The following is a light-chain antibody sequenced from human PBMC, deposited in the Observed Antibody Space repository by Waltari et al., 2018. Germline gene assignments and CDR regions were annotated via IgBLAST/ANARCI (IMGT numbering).Light chain of an antibody. CDR2: KVS. CDR1: ESLVYSDGNTY. CDR3: MQGKSWPLT. J-gene: IGKJ4*01. Sequence: DVVMTQSPLSLPVTLGQPASTSCRSRESLVYSDGNTYLHWFKQRPGQSPRRLIYKVSNRDSGVPDRFSGSGSGTDFTLKISRVEAEDVGVYYCMQGKSWPLTFGGGTKVEIK. V-gene: IGKV2-30*01.